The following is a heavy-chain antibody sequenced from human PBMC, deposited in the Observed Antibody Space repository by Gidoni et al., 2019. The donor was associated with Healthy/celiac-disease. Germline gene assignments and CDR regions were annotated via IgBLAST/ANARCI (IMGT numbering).Heavy chain of an antibody. Sequence: QVQLQESGPGLVKPSQTLSLTCTFFGVSLSSGGYYWRWIRQHPGKGLEWIGYIYYSGSTYYNPSLKSRVTISVDTSKNQFSLKLSSVTAADTAVYYCARVNIMITFGGVKGYFDYWGQGTLVTVSS. D-gene: IGHD3-16*01. CDR3: ARVNIMITFGGVKGYFDY. J-gene: IGHJ4*02. V-gene: IGHV4-31*03. CDR2: IYYSGST. CDR1: GVSLSSGGYY.